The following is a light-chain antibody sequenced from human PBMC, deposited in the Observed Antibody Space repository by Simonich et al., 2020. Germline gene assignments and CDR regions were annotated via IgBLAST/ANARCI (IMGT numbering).Light chain of an antibody. CDR2: CAS. CDR1: QSVLYSSNNKNY. J-gene: IGKJ1*01. Sequence: DIVMTQSPDSLAVSLGERATINCKSSQSVLYSSNNKNYLAWYQQKPGQPPMLLIYCASARKSGVPDRFSGSGSGTDFTLTISSLQAEDVAVYYCQQYYSTPWTFGQGTKVEIK. CDR3: QQYYSTPWT. V-gene: IGKV4-1*01.